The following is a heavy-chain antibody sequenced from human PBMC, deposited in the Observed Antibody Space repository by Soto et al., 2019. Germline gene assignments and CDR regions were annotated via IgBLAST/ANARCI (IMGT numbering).Heavy chain of an antibody. CDR3: AMVDVYVTPSPQDV. CDR2: INAGNWNT. J-gene: IGHJ6*02. Sequence: ASVKVSCKASGYTFSNFAMHWVRQAPGQRLEWMGWINAGNWNTKYSQKFQGRVTITRDTSASTAYMELSSLRSNDTAIYYCAMVDVYVTPSPQDVWGQGTTVTVSS. CDR1: GYTFSNFA. D-gene: IGHD3-16*01. V-gene: IGHV1-3*01.